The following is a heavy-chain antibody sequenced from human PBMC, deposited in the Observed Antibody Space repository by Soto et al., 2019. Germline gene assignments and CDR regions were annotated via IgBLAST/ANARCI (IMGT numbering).Heavy chain of an antibody. D-gene: IGHD5-18*01. CDR3: ARGDTAMGGYYYFYYGMDV. CDR1: SGSISSSY. CDR2: IYYNGST. Sequence: PSETLSLTCTVSSGSISSSYWSWIRQPPGKGLEWVGYIYYNGSTNCNPSLKSRVTISVDRSKNQFSLRLSSVTAADTAVYYCARGDTAMGGYYYFYYGMDVWGQGTTVTVSS. J-gene: IGHJ6*02. V-gene: IGHV4-59*01.